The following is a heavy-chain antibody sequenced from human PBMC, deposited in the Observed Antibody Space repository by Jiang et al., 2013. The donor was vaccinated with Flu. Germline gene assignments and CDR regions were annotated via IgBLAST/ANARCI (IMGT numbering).Heavy chain of an antibody. CDR2: IYYSGST. CDR3: ASREFYGDYEGGPLRDAFDI. D-gene: IGHD4-17*01. V-gene: IGHV4-31*03. J-gene: IGHJ3*02. CDR1: GGSISSGGYY. Sequence: PGLVKPSQTLSLTCTVSGGSISSGGYYWSWIRQHPGKGLEWIGYIYYSGSTYYNPSLKSRVTISVDTSKNQFSLKLSSVTAADTAVYYCASREFYGDYEGGPLRDAFDIWGQGTMVTVSS.